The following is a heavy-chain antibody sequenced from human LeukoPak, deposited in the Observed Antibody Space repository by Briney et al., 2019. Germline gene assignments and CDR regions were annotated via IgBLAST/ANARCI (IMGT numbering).Heavy chain of an antibody. Sequence: GGSLRLSCAASGFTFDDYAMHWVRQAPGKGLEWVSGISWNSGSMGYADSVKGRFTISRDNAKNSLYLQMNSLRAEDTALYYCAKGMDIVATRVFDYWGQGTLVTVSS. CDR3: AKGMDIVATRVFDY. CDR1: GFTFDDYA. J-gene: IGHJ4*02. D-gene: IGHD5-12*01. V-gene: IGHV3-9*01. CDR2: ISWNSGSM.